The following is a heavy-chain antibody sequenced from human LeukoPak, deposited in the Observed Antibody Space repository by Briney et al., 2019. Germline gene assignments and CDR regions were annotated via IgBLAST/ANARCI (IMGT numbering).Heavy chain of an antibody. J-gene: IGHJ4*02. CDR2: ISYDGSNK. CDR3: ARGYERGFIVVVPAAHDY. V-gene: IGHV3-30-3*01. Sequence: PGGSLRLSCAASGFTFSSYAMHWVRQAPGKGLEWVAVISYDGSNKYYADSVKGRFTISRDNSKNTLYLQMNSLRAEDTAVYYCARGYERGFIVVVPAAHDYWGQGTLVTVSS. CDR1: GFTFSSYA. D-gene: IGHD2-2*01.